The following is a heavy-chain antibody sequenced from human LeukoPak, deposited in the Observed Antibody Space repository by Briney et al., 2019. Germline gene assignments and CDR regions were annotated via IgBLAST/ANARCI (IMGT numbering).Heavy chain of an antibody. Sequence: PGGSLRLSCAASGFTFSSYAMSWVRQAPGKGLEWVSAISGSGGSTYYADSVKGRFTISRDNSKNTLYLQMNSLRAEDTAVYYCAKDRSMVRGVIKAPLDYWGQGTLVTVSS. CDR2: ISGSGGST. CDR1: GFTFSSYA. D-gene: IGHD3-10*01. V-gene: IGHV3-23*01. CDR3: AKDRSMVRGVIKAPLDY. J-gene: IGHJ4*02.